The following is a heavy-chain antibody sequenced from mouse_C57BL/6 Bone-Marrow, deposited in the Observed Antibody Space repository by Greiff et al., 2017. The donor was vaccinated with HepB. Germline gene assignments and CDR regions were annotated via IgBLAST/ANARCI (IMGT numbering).Heavy chain of an antibody. V-gene: IGHV1-39*01. J-gene: IGHJ2*01. D-gene: IGHD1-1*01. Sequence: VQLKQSGPELVKPGASVKISCKASGYSFTDYNMNWVKQSNGKSLEWIGVINPNYGTTSYNQKFKGKATLTVDQSSSTAYMQLNSLTSEDSAVYYCARSYYYGSSYNFDYWGQGTTLTVSS. CDR3: ARSYYYGSSYNFDY. CDR1: GYSFTDYN. CDR2: INPNYGTT.